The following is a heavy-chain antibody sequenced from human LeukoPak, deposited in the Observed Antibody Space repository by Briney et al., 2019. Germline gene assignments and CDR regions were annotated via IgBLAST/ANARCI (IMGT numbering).Heavy chain of an antibody. V-gene: IGHV1-46*01. D-gene: IGHD5-12*01. Sequence: GSVKVSCKTSGYTFIFYYMHWVRQAPGQGLEWMGIINPSGGSTSYAQKFQGRVTMTRDMSTSTVYMELSSLRSEDTAVYYCARGRGYSGYEIDYWGQGTLVTVSS. J-gene: IGHJ4*02. CDR3: ARGRGYSGYEIDY. CDR2: INPSGGST. CDR1: GYTFIFYY.